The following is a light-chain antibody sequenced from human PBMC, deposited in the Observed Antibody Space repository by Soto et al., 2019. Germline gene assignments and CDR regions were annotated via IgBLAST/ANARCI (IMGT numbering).Light chain of an antibody. V-gene: IGKV3-20*01. CDR3: QQYGDSPPQT. CDR2: GAS. J-gene: IGKJ1*01. Sequence: ETVLTQSPGTLSLSPGERATLSCRASQSVSSNYIAWYQQKPGQAPRLLIYGASSRATGIPDRFSGSGSGTDFTLTISRLEPEDFAVYYCQQYGDSPPQTFGQGTKVEIK. CDR1: QSVSSNY.